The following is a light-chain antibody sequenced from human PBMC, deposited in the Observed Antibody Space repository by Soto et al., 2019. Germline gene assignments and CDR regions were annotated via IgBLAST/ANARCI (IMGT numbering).Light chain of an antibody. CDR2: DVS. V-gene: IGLV2-14*03. CDR3: SSYTSSNTEV. Sequence: QSVLTQPASVSGSPGQSITISCTGTSSDVGAYNYVSWYQHHPGKAPKLIIYDVSDQPSGVSNRFSASKSGSTASLTISGLQAEDEADYYCSSYTSSNTEVFGTGTKVTVL. J-gene: IGLJ1*01. CDR1: SSDVGAYNY.